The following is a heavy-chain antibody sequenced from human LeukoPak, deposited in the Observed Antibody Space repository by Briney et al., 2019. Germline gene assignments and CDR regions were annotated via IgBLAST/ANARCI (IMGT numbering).Heavy chain of an antibody. CDR1: GFTFSSYS. Sequence: GGSLRLSCAASGFTFSSYSMNWVRQAPGKGPEWVSSISSSSSYIYYADSVKGRFTISRDNAKNSLYLQMNSLRAEDTAVYYCARLHILTGYYSFDYWGQGTLVTVSS. D-gene: IGHD3-9*01. CDR3: ARLHILTGYYSFDY. J-gene: IGHJ4*02. CDR2: ISSSSSYI. V-gene: IGHV3-21*01.